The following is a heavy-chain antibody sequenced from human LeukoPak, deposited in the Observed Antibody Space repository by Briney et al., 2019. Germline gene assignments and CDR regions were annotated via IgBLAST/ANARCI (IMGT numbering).Heavy chain of an antibody. Sequence: GGSLRLSCAASGFTFSSYSMNWVRQAPGKGLEWVSSISHGGDYTYSEDSVKGRFTISRDNAKDSLYLQLNSLRAEDTAVYYCARDLMAVAGTGFDYWGQGTLVTVSS. V-gene: IGHV3-21*01. J-gene: IGHJ4*02. CDR1: GFTFSSYS. CDR3: ARDLMAVAGTGFDY. D-gene: IGHD6-19*01. CDR2: ISHGGDYT.